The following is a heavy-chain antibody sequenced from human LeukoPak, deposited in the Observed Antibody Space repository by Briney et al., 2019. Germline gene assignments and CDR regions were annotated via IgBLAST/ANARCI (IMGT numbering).Heavy chain of an antibody. V-gene: IGHV3-30*02. D-gene: IGHD1/OR15-1a*01. CDR3: AKGGEQVTWDFQN. J-gene: IGHJ1*01. Sequence: GGSLRLSCAASGFTFSSYGMHWVRQAPGKGLEWVAFIRYDGSNKYYADSVRGRFTISRDNSKNTLYLQMNSLRAEDTAVYYCAKGGEQVTWDFQNWGQGTLVTVSS. CDR2: IRYDGSNK. CDR1: GFTFSSYG.